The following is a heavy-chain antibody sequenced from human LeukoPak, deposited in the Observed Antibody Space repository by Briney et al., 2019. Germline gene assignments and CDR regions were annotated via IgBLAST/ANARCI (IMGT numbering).Heavy chain of an antibody. CDR3: ARDVGYCSSTSCYAYLKTLNYFDY. D-gene: IGHD2-2*03. V-gene: IGHV1-2*02. J-gene: IGHJ4*02. CDR2: INPNSGGT. CDR1: GYTFTDYY. Sequence: GASVKVSCKTSGYTFTDYYMHWVRQAPGQGLEWMGWINPNSGGTNYAQRFQGRVTMTRDTSISTAHMDLSRLRSDDTAMYFCARDVGYCSSTSCYAYLKTLNYFDYWGQGTLVTVSS.